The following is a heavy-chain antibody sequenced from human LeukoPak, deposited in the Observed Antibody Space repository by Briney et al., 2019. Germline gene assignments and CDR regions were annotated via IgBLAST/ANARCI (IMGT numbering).Heavy chain of an antibody. V-gene: IGHV4-34*01. CDR1: GGSFSGYY. J-gene: IGHJ4*02. Sequence: SETLSLTCAVYGGSFSGYYWSWIRQPPGKGLEWIGEINHSGSTNYNPSLKSRATISVDTSKNQFSLKLSSVTAADTAVYYCADEDYDFWSGYSHYWGQGTLVTVSS. CDR3: ADEDYDFWSGYSHY. D-gene: IGHD3-3*01. CDR2: INHSGST.